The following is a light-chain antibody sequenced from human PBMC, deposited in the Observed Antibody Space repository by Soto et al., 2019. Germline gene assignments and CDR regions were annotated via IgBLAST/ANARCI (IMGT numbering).Light chain of an antibody. V-gene: IGKV3-15*01. CDR1: QSVSIH. J-gene: IGKJ5*01. Sequence: SPGTLSVSLGERATLSCRASQSVSIHLAWYQQKPGQAPRLLIYDTSTRATGIPARFSGSGSGTEFTLTISSLQSEDFAVYYCQRYSNWPPITFGQGTRLEIK. CDR3: QRYSNWPPIT. CDR2: DTS.